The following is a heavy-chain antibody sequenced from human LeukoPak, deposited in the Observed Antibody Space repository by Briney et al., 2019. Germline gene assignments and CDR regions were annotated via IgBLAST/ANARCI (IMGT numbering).Heavy chain of an antibody. CDR3: ARDHCSGGSCYWFDP. CDR1: GYTFTGCY. V-gene: IGHV1-2*02. CDR2: INPNSGGT. D-gene: IGHD2-15*01. J-gene: IGHJ5*02. Sequence: ASVKVSCKASGYTFTGCYMHWVRQAPGQGLEWMGWINPNSGGTNYAQKFQGRVTMTRDTSISTAYMELSRLRSDDTAVYYCARDHCSGGSCYWFDPWGQGTLVTVSS.